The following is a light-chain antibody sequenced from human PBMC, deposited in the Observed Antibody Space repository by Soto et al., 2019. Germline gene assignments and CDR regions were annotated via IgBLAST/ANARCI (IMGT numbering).Light chain of an antibody. Sequence: QSALTQPRSVSGSPGQSVTISCTGTSSDVGGYNYVSWYQQHPGKAPKLMIYDVSKRPSGVPDRFSGSKSGNTASLTISGLQAEDEADYYCCSYAGSYNVVFGGGTKQTVL. CDR1: SSDVGGYNY. J-gene: IGLJ2*01. CDR2: DVS. V-gene: IGLV2-11*01. CDR3: CSYAGSYNVV.